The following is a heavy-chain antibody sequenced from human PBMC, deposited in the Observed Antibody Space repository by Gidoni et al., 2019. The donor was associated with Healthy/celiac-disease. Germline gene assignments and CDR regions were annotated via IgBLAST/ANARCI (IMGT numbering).Heavy chain of an antibody. Sequence: QVQLVESGGGVVQPGRSLRISCAASGFTFSSSALHWVRQAPGKGLEWVAVISYDGSNKYYADSVKGRFTISRDNSKNTLYLQMNSLRAEDTAVYYCAREGRSYYDYIWGSYRSRAFDYWDQGTLVTVSS. CDR2: ISYDGSNK. CDR3: AREGRSYYDYIWGSYRSRAFDY. V-gene: IGHV3-30*04. J-gene: IGHJ4*02. D-gene: IGHD3-16*02. CDR1: GFTFSSSA.